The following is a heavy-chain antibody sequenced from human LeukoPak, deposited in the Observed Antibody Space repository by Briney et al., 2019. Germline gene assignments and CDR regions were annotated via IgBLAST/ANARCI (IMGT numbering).Heavy chain of an antibody. J-gene: IGHJ4*02. V-gene: IGHV4-34*01. CDR1: GGSFSGYY. CDR3: ARGAPSKPPTMVRGVIITRLFDY. Sequence: SETLPLTCAVYGGSFSGYYWSWIRQPPGKGLEWIGEINHSGSTNYNPSLKSRVTISVDTSKNRFSLKLSSVTAADTAVYYCARGAPSKPPTMVRGVIITRLFDYWGQGTLVTVSS. D-gene: IGHD3-10*01. CDR2: INHSGST.